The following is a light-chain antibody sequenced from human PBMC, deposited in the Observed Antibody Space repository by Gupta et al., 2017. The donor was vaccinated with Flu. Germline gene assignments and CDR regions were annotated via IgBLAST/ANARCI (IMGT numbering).Light chain of an antibody. Sequence: QSALTQPASVSGSPGQSITISCTGTSSDVGAYNYVSWYQQHPGKAPKLMIYEVSNRPSGVSNRFSGSKSGNTASLTISGLQAEDEADYYCSSYTITSTPVFGGGTNLTVL. CDR2: EVS. J-gene: IGLJ2*01. CDR3: SSYTITSTPV. V-gene: IGLV2-14*01. CDR1: SSDVGAYNY.